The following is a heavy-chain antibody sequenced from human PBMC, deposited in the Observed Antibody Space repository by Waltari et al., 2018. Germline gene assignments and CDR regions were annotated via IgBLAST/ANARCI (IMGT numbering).Heavy chain of an antibody. V-gene: IGHV1-69*05. CDR2: IIPIFGTA. Sequence: QVQLVQSGAEVKKPGSSVTVSCKASGGTFSSYAISWVRQAPGQGLEWMGGIIPIFGTANYEQKCKGRVTITTDESTSTAYMELSSLRSEDTAVYYCARDRTAIAVAGTRESDAFDIWGQGTMVTVSS. CDR1: GGTFSSYA. CDR3: ARDRTAIAVAGTRESDAFDI. J-gene: IGHJ3*02. D-gene: IGHD6-19*01.